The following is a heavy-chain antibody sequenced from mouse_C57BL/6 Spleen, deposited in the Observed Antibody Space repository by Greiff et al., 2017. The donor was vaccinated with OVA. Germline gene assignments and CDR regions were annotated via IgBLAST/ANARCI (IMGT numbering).Heavy chain of an antibody. CDR1: GYAFSSYW. V-gene: IGHV1-80*01. D-gene: IGHD1-1*01. Sequence: QVQLQQSGAELVKPGASVKISCKASGYAFSSYWMNRVKQRPGTGLEWIGQIYPGDGDPNYNGKFKCKATLTADKSSSTAYMQLSSLTSEDSAVYFCARSNYGSPYFDYWGQGTTLTVSS. J-gene: IGHJ2*01. CDR2: IYPGDGDP. CDR3: ARSNYGSPYFDY.